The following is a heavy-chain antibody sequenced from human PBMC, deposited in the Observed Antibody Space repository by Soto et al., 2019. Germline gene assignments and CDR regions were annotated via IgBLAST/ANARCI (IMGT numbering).Heavy chain of an antibody. V-gene: IGHV1-18*01. CDR3: ARGRYGDY. Sequence: QVHLVQSGAEVKKPGASVKVSCKASGYTFTSYGITWVRQAPGQGLEWMGWISAHNGNTDYAQKLQCRVIVTRDTSTSTAYMELRSLISADTAVYYCARGRYGDYWGQGALVTVSS. CDR2: ISAHNGNT. D-gene: IGHD1-1*01. J-gene: IGHJ4*02. CDR1: GYTFTSYG.